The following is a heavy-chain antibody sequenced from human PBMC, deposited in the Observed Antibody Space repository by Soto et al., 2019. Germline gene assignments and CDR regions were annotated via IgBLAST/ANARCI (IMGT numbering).Heavy chain of an antibody. Sequence: EVQLVETGGGLIQTGGSLRLSCAASGFTVSGNYMNWVRQAPGKGLEWVSVIYSGGSTYYADSVKGRFTISRDNSKNTVYVKMNSLGADDTAVYYCARGSERAYFDYWGQGTLVTVSS. D-gene: IGHD1-1*01. V-gene: IGHV3-53*02. CDR3: ARGSERAYFDY. J-gene: IGHJ4*02. CDR1: GFTVSGNY. CDR2: IYSGGST.